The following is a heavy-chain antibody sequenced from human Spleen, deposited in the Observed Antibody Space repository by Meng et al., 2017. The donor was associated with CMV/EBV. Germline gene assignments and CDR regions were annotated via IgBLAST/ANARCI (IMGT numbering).Heavy chain of an antibody. D-gene: IGHD6-19*01. V-gene: IGHV3-21*01. Sequence: GESLKISFAASGFTFSSYSMNWVRQAPGKGLEWVSSISSSSSYIYYADSVKGRFTISRDNAKNSLYLQMNNLRVEDTAVYYCVRQQWVAYYCDRWGQGIPVTVSS. J-gene: IGHJ4*02. CDR1: GFTFSSYS. CDR2: ISSSSSYI. CDR3: VRQQWVAYYCDR.